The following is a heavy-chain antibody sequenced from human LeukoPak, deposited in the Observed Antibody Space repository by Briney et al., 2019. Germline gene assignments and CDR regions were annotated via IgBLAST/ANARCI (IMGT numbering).Heavy chain of an antibody. CDR1: GYTFSRYS. CDR3: ARDRDYYYGMDV. Sequence: RGALRLSSAASGYTFSRYSMNSVRQAPGKGLECVSSISSSSSYIYYADSVKGRFTISRDNAKNSLYLQMNSLRAEDTAVYYCARDRDYYYGMDVWGQGTTVTVSS. J-gene: IGHJ6*02. CDR2: ISSSSSYI. V-gene: IGHV3-21*01.